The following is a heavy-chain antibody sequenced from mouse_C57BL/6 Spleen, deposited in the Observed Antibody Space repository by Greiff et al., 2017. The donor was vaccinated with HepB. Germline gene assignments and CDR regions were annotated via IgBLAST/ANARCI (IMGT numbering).Heavy chain of an antibody. CDR2: IYPRSVNT. Sequence: QVQLLQSGAVLARPGASVMLSCKASGFTFPSYGISWVNQRTGQGLEWIGEIYPRSVNTYYNEKFKGKATLTADKSSSTAYMELRSLTSEDSAVYFCAKGTVVATDAMDYWGQGTSVTVFS. V-gene: IGHV1-81*01. CDR1: GFTFPSYG. CDR3: AKGTVVATDAMDY. D-gene: IGHD1-1*01. J-gene: IGHJ4*01.